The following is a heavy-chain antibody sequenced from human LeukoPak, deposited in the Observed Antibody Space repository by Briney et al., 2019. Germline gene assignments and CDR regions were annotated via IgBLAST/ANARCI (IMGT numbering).Heavy chain of an antibody. CDR1: GFTLRGYG. D-gene: IGHD3-3*01. V-gene: IGHV3-15*01. CDR2: VKSKTDGWTT. Sequence: PGGSLRLSCAASGFTLRGYGMPWVRQAPGEGLEWVGRVKSKTDGWTTDYAAPVKGRFTISRDDSADTLFLQMESLTTEDTAVYYCSTDWVYDFWSGYSIFDYWGQGTLVTVSS. J-gene: IGHJ4*02. CDR3: STDWVYDFWSGYSIFDY.